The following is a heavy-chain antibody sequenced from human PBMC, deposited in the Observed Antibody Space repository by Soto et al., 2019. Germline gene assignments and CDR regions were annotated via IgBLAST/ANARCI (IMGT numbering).Heavy chain of an antibody. CDR3: ARENYDILTGPRGGNWFDP. Sequence: PGGSVGVSWLASGVRFIVYSIHWFRQAPGQGLEWVAVISHDGSNKYYADSVKGRFTISRDNSKNTLYLQMNSLRAEDTAVYYCARENYDILTGPRGGNWFDPWGQGNLVNVS. J-gene: IGHJ5*02. CDR1: GVRFIVYS. D-gene: IGHD3-9*01. CDR2: ISHDGSNK. V-gene: IGHV3-30*07.